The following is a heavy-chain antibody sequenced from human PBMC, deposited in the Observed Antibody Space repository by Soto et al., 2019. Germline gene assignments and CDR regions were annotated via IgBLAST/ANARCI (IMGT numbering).Heavy chain of an antibody. Sequence: SETLSLTCTVSGGSTSTSSYYWGWIRQPPGKGLEWSGSIYYSGGTYYNPSLKSRVTISVDTSKNQFSLKLSSVTAADTAVYYCARLRYYDRSGHIGDYFDYWGQGTLVTVSS. CDR1: GGSTSTSSYY. V-gene: IGHV4-39*01. D-gene: IGHD3-22*01. CDR3: ARLRYYDRSGHIGDYFDY. J-gene: IGHJ4*02. CDR2: IYYSGGT.